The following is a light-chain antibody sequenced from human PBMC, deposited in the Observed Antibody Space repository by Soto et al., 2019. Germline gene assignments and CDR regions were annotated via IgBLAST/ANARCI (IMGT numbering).Light chain of an antibody. CDR1: SGHSSYI. CDR2: LEGSGFY. CDR3: ETLDTKTQV. J-gene: IGLJ2*01. V-gene: IGLV4-60*03. Sequence: QPVLTQSSSASASLGSSVKLTCTLSSGHSSYIIAWHQQQPGKAPRYLMNLEGSGFYYRGSGVPDRFSGSSSGAYRYLTISHLQSEEEADYSLETLDTKTQVFRGGTKLTVL.